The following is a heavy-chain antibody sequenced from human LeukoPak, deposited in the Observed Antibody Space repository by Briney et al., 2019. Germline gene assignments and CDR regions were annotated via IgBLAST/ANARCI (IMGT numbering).Heavy chain of an antibody. CDR1: GFTFSSYA. J-gene: IGHJ6*03. V-gene: IGHV3-23*01. CDR2: ISGSGGST. D-gene: IGHD3-3*01. Sequence: GGSLRLSCAASGFTFSSYAMSWVRQAPGKGLEWVSAISGSGGSTYYADSVKGRFTISRDNSKNTLYLQMNSLRAEDTAVYYCAKGGTADYDSWSGYYTSYYYYYTDVWGKGTTVTVSS. CDR3: AKGGTADYDSWSGYYTSYYYYYTDV.